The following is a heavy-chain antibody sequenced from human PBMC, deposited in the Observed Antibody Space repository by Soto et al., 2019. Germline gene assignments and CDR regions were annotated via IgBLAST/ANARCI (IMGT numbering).Heavy chain of an antibody. CDR2: IKQDGSEK. D-gene: IGHD6-6*01. V-gene: IGHV3-7*01. Sequence: EVQLVESGGGLVQPGGSLRLSCAASGFPFRDYWMTWVRQAPGKGLEWVANIKQDGSEKYVDSVKGRFTISRDNAKNSLYLQMNSLRAEDTAMYYCAREYSRSSDWGQGNLVTVSS. CDR3: AREYSRSSD. J-gene: IGHJ4*02. CDR1: GFPFRDYW.